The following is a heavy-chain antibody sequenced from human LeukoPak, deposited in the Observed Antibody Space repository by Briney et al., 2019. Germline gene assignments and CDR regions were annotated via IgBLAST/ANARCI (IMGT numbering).Heavy chain of an antibody. Sequence: PGGSLRLSCAASGFTFSSYGMSWVRQAPGKGLEWVSAISGSGGSTYYADSVKGRFTISRDNSKNTLYLQMNSLRAEDTAVYYCAKDRVVVPATAGGWFDPWGQGTLVTVSS. CDR2: ISGSGGST. CDR3: AKDRVVVPATAGGWFDP. J-gene: IGHJ5*02. V-gene: IGHV3-23*01. CDR1: GFTFSSYG. D-gene: IGHD2-15*01.